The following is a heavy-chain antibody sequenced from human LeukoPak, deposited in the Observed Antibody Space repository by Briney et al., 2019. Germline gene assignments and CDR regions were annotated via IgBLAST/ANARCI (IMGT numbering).Heavy chain of an antibody. CDR3: ARPLTDPYWNDAFDI. D-gene: IGHD1-14*01. V-gene: IGHV4-38-2*01. Sequence: SETLSLTCAVSGYSTSSGYYWGWIRQPPGKGLEWIGSIYHSGSTYYNPSLKSRVTISVDTSKNQFSLKLSSVTAADTAVYYCARPLTDPYWNDAFDIWGQGTMVTVSS. CDR2: IYHSGST. J-gene: IGHJ3*02. CDR1: GYSTSSGYY.